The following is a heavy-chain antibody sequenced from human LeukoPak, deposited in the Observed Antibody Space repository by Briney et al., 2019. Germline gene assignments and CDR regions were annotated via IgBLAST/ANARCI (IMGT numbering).Heavy chain of an antibody. V-gene: IGHV4-4*07. CDR2: MYSSGTS. J-gene: IGHJ1*01. CDR1: GDSISNNY. Sequence: SETLSLTCAVSGDSISNNYWTWVRQPAGKGLEWIGRMYSSGTSNYNPSLRSRLTMSIDVSKSQFSLKLSSVTAADTALYYCARTRYSDYNWLDSWGQGTLVIVPS. CDR3: ARTRYSDYNWLDS. D-gene: IGHD5-24*01.